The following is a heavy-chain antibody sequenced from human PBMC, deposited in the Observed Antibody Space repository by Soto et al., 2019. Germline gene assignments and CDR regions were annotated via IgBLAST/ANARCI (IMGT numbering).Heavy chain of an antibody. CDR2: IIPIFGTA. J-gene: IGHJ5*02. D-gene: IGHD4-17*01. Sequence: QVQLVQSGAEVKKPGSSVKVSCKASGGTFSSYAISWVRQAPGQGLEWMGGIIPIFGTANYAQKFQGRVTITADESTSKAYMELSSLRLEDTAVYYFARVGSYGEGGGGFDPWGQGTLVTVSS. CDR3: ARVGSYGEGGGGFDP. CDR1: GGTFSSYA. V-gene: IGHV1-69*01.